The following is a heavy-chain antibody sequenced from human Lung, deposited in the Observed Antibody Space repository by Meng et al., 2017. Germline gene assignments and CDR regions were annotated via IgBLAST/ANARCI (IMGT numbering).Heavy chain of an antibody. J-gene: IGHJ4*02. V-gene: IGHV3-21*01. Sequence: EVQLVESGGGLVTPGGSLRRSFAASGFTFSNYSMNWVRQAPGKELEWVSSISSDSRYIFYADSVKGRFTISRDNGKKLLYLQMNSLSPEDTAVFYCARFETVGVATGDFWGQGTLVTVSS. D-gene: IGHD2-15*01. CDR2: ISSDSRYI. CDR3: ARFETVGVATGDF. CDR1: GFTFSNYS.